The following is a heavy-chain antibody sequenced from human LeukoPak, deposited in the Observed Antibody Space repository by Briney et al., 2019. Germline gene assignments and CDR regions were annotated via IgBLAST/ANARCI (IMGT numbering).Heavy chain of an antibody. V-gene: IGHV3-7*01. Sequence: GGSLRLSCAASGFTFSSYWMSWVRQAPGKGLGWVANIKQDGSEKYYVDSVKGRFTISRDNAKKSLYLQMNSLRAEDTAVYYCARVRFREYYFDYWGQGTLVTVSS. CDR3: ARVRFREYYFDY. CDR2: IKQDGSEK. J-gene: IGHJ4*02. CDR1: GFTFSSYW. D-gene: IGHD3-10*01.